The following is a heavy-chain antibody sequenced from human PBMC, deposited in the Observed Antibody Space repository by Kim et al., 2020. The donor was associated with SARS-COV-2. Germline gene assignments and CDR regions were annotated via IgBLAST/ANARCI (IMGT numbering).Heavy chain of an antibody. J-gene: IGHJ6*02. D-gene: IGHD3-16*02. V-gene: IGHV3-11*05. CDR3: ARVGYDYVWGSYRDYYYYYSMDV. CDR1: GFTFSDYY. CDR2: ISSSSSYT. Sequence: GGSLRLSCAASGFTFSDYYMSWIRQAPGKGLEWVSYISSSSSYTNYADSAKGRFTISRDNAKNSLYLQMNSLRAEDTAVYYCARVGYDYVWGSYRDYYYYYSMDVWGQGTTVTVSS.